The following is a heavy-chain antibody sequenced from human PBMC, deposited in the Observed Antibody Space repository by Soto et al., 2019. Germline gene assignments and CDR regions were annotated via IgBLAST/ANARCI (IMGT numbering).Heavy chain of an antibody. V-gene: IGHV3-30-3*01. CDR2: ISYDGSNK. Sequence: GGSLRLSCAASGFTFSSYAMHWVRQAPGKGLEWVAVISYDGSNKYYADSVKGRFTISRDNSKNTLYLQMNSLRAEDTAVYYCARASMIVVVITLYYFDYWGQGT. J-gene: IGHJ4*02. CDR3: ARASMIVVVITLYYFDY. D-gene: IGHD3-22*01. CDR1: GFTFSSYA.